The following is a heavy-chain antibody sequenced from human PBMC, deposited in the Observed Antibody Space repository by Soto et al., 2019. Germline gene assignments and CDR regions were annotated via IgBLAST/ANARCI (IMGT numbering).Heavy chain of an antibody. Sequence: GGSLRLSCAASGFTFSSYAMHWVRQALGKGLEWVAVISYDGSNKYYADSVKGRFTIYRDNSKNTLYLQMNSLRADDTAVYYCARVWEYGSGSSGGFDYWGQRTLVTVSS. V-gene: IGHV3-30-3*01. J-gene: IGHJ4*02. D-gene: IGHD3-10*01. CDR3: ARVWEYGSGSSGGFDY. CDR1: GFTFSSYA. CDR2: ISYDGSNK.